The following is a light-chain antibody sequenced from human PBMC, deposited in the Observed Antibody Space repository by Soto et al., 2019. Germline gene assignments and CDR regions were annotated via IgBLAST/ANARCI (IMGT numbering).Light chain of an antibody. CDR3: AAWDDSLSAYG. Sequence: QSVLTQSPSASGTPGQRVTMSCSGSTSNIGSNTVNWYQQVPGATPKLLMYSDSKRPSGVPHRFSGSRTGTSASLAISDLQSEDEAVYYCAAWDDSLSAYGFGGGTKLTVL. V-gene: IGLV1-44*01. J-gene: IGLJ2*01. CDR1: TSNIGSNT. CDR2: SDS.